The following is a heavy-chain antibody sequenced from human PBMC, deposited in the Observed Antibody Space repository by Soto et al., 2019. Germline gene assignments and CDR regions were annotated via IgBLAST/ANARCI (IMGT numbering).Heavy chain of an antibody. J-gene: IGHJ3*02. CDR1: GFTFSSDW. CDR3: ARDSYYYDSSGYHDAFDI. CDR2: IKQDGSEK. D-gene: IGHD3-22*01. Sequence: GGSLRLSCAASGFTFSSDWMSWVRQAPGKGLEWVANIKQDGSEKYYVDSVKGRFTISRDNAKNSLYLQMNSLRAEDTAVYYCARDSYYYDSSGYHDAFDIWGQGTMVTVS. V-gene: IGHV3-7*03.